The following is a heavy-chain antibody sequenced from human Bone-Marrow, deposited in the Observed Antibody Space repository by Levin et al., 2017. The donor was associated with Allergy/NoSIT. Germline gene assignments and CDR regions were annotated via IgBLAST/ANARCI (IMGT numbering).Heavy chain of an antibody. CDR1: GFTFSSYS. CDR2: IHSDGTTI. Sequence: GGSLRLSCEASGFTFSSYSMYWVRQAPGKGLVWVSRIHSDGTTITYADSVKGRFTISRDNAKNTLFLQMNSLRAEDTAVYYCARAVAAVPWYFDSWGQGILVTVSS. CDR3: ARAVAAVPWYFDS. V-gene: IGHV3-74*01. D-gene: IGHD2-21*01. J-gene: IGHJ4*02.